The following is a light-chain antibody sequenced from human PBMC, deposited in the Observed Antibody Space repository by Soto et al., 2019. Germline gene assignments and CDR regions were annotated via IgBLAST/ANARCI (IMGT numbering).Light chain of an antibody. J-gene: IGKJ4*01. CDR3: QQRSKWPRL. CDR2: DAS. Sequence: EIVLTQSPATLSLSPGERATLSCRASQSVTTYLAWYQQKPGQAPRLLIYDASKRATGIPARFSGSGSGTDFTLTISTLESEDFAVYYCQQRSKWPRLFGGGTKVEIK. V-gene: IGKV3-11*01. CDR1: QSVTTY.